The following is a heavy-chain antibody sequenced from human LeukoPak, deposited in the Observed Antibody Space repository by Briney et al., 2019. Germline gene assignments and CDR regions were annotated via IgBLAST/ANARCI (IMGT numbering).Heavy chain of an antibody. Sequence: GGSLRLSCAASGFTFSSYEMNWVRQAPGKGLERVSYISSSGSTIYYADSVKGRFTISRDNAKNSLYLQMNSLTAEDTAVYYCARGQAASFDYWGQGTLVTVSS. CDR1: GFTFSSYE. CDR3: ARGQAASFDY. D-gene: IGHD2-15*01. V-gene: IGHV3-48*03. CDR2: ISSSGSTI. J-gene: IGHJ4*02.